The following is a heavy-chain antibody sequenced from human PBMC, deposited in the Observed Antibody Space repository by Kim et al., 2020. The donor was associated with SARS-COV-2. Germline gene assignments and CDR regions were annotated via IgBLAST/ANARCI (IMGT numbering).Heavy chain of an antibody. CDR2: IRSKANSYAT. D-gene: IGHD3-10*01. V-gene: IGHV3-73*01. Sequence: GGSLRLSCAASGFTFSGSAMHWVRQASGKGLEWVGRIRSKANSYATAYAASVKGRFTISRDDSKNTAYLQMNSLKTEDTAVYYCTTLGFTMVRGVIGYYYYGMDVWGQGTTVTVSS. CDR1: GFTFSGSA. CDR3: TTLGFTMVRGVIGYYYYGMDV. J-gene: IGHJ6*02.